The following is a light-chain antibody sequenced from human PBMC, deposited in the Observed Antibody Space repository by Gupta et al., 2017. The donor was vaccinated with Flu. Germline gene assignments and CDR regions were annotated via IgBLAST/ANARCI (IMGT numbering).Light chain of an antibody. CDR3: QHYSSRFTIYT. J-gene: IGKJ2*01. CDR1: QSVTRSY. V-gene: IGKV3-20*01. Sequence: IVLTQSPGTLSLSPGDRATLSCRASQSVTRSYLAWYQQKPGQAPRLLIYGASSRATGISARFSGSGSGTDFTHNTSRLEAEDFAVYYGQHYSSRFTIYTFGQGTKVEIK. CDR2: GAS.